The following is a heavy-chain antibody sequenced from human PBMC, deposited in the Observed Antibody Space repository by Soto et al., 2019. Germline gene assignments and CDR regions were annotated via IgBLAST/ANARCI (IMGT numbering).Heavy chain of an antibody. V-gene: IGHV1-69*06. J-gene: IGHJ6*02. CDR3: ASNGLPYNWNYAYYYDGMDV. CDR1: GGTFSSYA. Sequence: QVQLVQSGAEVKKPGSSVKVSCKASGGTFSSYAISWVRQAPGQGLEWMGGIIPIFGTANYAQKFQVRVTITADKSTSTAYMELSSLRSEDTAVYDWASNGLPYNWNYAYYYDGMDVWGQGTTVTVSS. D-gene: IGHD1-7*01. CDR2: IIPIFGTA.